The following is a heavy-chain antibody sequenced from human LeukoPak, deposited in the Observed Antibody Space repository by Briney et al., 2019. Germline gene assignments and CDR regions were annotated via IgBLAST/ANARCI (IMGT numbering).Heavy chain of an antibody. CDR2: INHSGST. J-gene: IGHJ6*01. Sequence: PSETLSLTCAVYGGSFSGYYWSWIRQPPGKGLEWIGEINHSGSTNYNPSLKSRVTISVDTSKNQFSLKLSSVTAADTAVYYCARDHYYGSGSYGDYYYGMDVWGKGPRSPSPQ. V-gene: IGHV4-34*01. CDR1: GGSFSGYY. D-gene: IGHD3-10*01. CDR3: ARDHYYGSGSYGDYYYGMDV.